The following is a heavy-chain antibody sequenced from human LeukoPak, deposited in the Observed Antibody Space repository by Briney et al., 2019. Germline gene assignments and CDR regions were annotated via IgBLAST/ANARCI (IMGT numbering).Heavy chain of an antibody. J-gene: IGHJ3*02. Sequence: ASVKVSCKASGYSFTCYYMHWVRQAPGQGLEWMGWINPNSGGTNYAQNFQGRGTMTRATSIRTAYMELSRLRSADTAVYYCASIFAESYFDSTGYYSGTINDAFDIWGQGTMVTVSS. D-gene: IGHD3-22*01. CDR2: INPNSGGT. CDR3: ASIFAESYFDSTGYYSGTINDAFDI. V-gene: IGHV1-2*02. CDR1: GYSFTCYY.